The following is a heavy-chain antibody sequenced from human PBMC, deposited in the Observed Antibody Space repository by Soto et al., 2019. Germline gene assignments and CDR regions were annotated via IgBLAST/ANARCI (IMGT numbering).Heavy chain of an antibody. V-gene: IGHV3-7*03. CDR2: IKQSGRET. D-gene: IGHD5-18*01. Sequence: GGSLRLSCAASGFTFSSYWMTWVRQAPGKGLEWVANIKQSGRETYYVDSVRGRFTISRADANTSLYLQMNTLRAEDTAVYYCARGYSIDYGGQGTLVTVSS. CDR1: GFTFSSYW. J-gene: IGHJ4*02. CDR3: ARGYSIDY.